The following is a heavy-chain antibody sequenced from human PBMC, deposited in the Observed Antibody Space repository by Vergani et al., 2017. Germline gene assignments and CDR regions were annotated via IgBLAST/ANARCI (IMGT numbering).Heavy chain of an antibody. Sequence: QVQLQESGPGLVKPSETLSLTCTVSGGSVSSGSYYWSWIRQPAGKGLEWIGYIYYSGSTNYNPSLKSRVTISVDTSKNQFSLKLSSVTAADTAVYYCARVVVPAATHYYYYYMDVWGKGTTVTVSS. CDR1: GGSVSSGSYY. J-gene: IGHJ6*03. CDR2: IYYSGST. V-gene: IGHV4-61*10. CDR3: ARVVVPAATHYYYYYMDV. D-gene: IGHD2-2*01.